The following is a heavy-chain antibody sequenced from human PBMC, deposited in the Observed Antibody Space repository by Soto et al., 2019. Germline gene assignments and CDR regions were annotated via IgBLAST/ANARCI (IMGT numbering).Heavy chain of an antibody. CDR2: ISYDGSNK. CDR1: GFTFSSYA. V-gene: IGHV3-30-3*01. D-gene: IGHD1-26*01. CDR3: ARSEYSGSYGGGFDY. Sequence: QVQLVESGGGVVQPGRSLRLSCAASGFTFSSYAMHWVRQAPGKGLEWVAVISYDGSNKYYADSVKGRFTISRDNSKNTLYLQMNSLRAEDTAVYYCARSEYSGSYGGGFDYWGQGTLVTVSS. J-gene: IGHJ4*02.